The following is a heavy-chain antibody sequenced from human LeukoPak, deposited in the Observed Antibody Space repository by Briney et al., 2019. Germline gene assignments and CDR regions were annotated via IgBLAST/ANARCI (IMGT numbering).Heavy chain of an antibody. D-gene: IGHD3-3*01. CDR1: GYSISSGYY. CDR3: ARTTSDFWSGPHMDV. CDR2: IYHSGST. V-gene: IGHV4-38-2*01. Sequence: SETLSLTCAVSGYSISSGYYWGWIRQPPGKGLEWIGSIYHSGSTYYNPSLKSRVTISVDTSKNQFSLKLSSVTAADTAVYYCARTTSDFWSGPHMDVWGKGTTVTVSS. J-gene: IGHJ6*03.